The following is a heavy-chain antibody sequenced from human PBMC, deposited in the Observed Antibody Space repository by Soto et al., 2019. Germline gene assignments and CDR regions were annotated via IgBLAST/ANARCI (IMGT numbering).Heavy chain of an antibody. CDR1: GGSISSYY. V-gene: IGHV4-59*01. CDR2: IYYSGST. CDR3: GRRYEGNFDY. D-gene: IGHD3-3*01. Sequence: SETLSLTCTVSGGSISSYYWSWIRQPPGKGLEWIGYIYYSGSTNYNPSLKSRVTISVDTSKNQFSLKLSSVTAADTAVYYCGRRYEGNFDYWGQGTLVTVSS. J-gene: IGHJ4*02.